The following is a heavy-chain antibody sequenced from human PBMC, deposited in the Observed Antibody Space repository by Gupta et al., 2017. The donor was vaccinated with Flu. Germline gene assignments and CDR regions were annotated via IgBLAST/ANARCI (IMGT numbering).Heavy chain of an antibody. J-gene: IGHJ5*02. CDR3: TTVYRYYDYVWGSYRYWFDP. CDR1: GFTFSNAW. D-gene: IGHD3-16*02. V-gene: IGHV3-15*01. Sequence: EVQLVESGGGLVKPGGSLRLSCAASGFTFSNAWMSWVRQAPGTGLEWVGRIKSKTDGGTTDYAAPVKGRFTISRDDSKNTLYLQMNSLKTEDTAVYYCTTVYRYYDYVWGSYRYWFDPWGQGTLVTVSS. CDR2: IKSKTDGGTT.